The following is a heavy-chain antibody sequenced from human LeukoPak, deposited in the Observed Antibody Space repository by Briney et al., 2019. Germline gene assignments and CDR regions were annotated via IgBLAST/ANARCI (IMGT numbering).Heavy chain of an antibody. CDR3: ARLWSSFDGFDI. Sequence: PSETLSLTCTVSGGSISSSSYYWGWIRQPPGKGLEWIGIIYYSGITYYNPSLKSRVIMAVDTSKDQFSLQLNSVSAADTAVYYCARLWSSFDGFDIWGQGTMVTVSS. V-gene: IGHV4-39*01. D-gene: IGHD3-3*01. CDR2: IYYSGIT. J-gene: IGHJ3*02. CDR1: GGSISSSSYY.